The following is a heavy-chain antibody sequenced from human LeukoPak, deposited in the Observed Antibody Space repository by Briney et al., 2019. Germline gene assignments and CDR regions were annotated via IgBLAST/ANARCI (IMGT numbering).Heavy chain of an antibody. V-gene: IGHV3-7*03. CDR3: VSGGDSGY. D-gene: IGHD2-21*02. Sequence: PGGSLRLSCAASRFTFSTNWMGWVRQAPGKGLEWVASITPAGSEKYYANSMKGRFTISRDNAKNSLLLQMNSLRADDTGVYFCVSGGDSGYWGQGTLVTVSS. CDR1: RFTFSTNW. CDR2: ITPAGSEK. J-gene: IGHJ4*02.